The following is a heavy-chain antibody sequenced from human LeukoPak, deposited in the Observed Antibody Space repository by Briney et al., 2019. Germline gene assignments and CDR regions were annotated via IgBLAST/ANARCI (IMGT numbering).Heavy chain of an antibody. J-gene: IGHJ3*02. Sequence: SETLSLTCAVYGGSFSGYYWSWIRQPPGRGLEWIGEINHSGSTNYNPSLKSRVTISVDTSKNRFSLKLSSVTAADAAVYYCARGTTPGYSGHGGALDAFDIWGQGTVVTVSS. D-gene: IGHD5-12*01. CDR2: INHSGST. V-gene: IGHV4-34*01. CDR1: GGSFSGYY. CDR3: ARGTTPGYSGHGGALDAFDI.